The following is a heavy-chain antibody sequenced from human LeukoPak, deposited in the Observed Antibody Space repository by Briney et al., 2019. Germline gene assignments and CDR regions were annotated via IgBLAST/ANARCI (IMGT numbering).Heavy chain of an antibody. J-gene: IGHJ2*01. Sequence: ASVKVSCKASGYTFTGYYVHWVRQAPGQGLEWMGIINPSGGSTSYAQKFQGRVTMTRDTSTNTVYMELSSLRSEDTAVYYCARGASSIAALNPFWYFDLWGRGTLVTVSS. CDR1: GYTFTGYY. V-gene: IGHV1-46*01. CDR2: INPSGGST. D-gene: IGHD6-6*01. CDR3: ARGASSIAALNPFWYFDL.